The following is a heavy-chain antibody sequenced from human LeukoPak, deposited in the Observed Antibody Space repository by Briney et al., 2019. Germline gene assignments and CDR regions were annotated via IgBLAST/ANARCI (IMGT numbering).Heavy chain of an antibody. CDR3: ARGSVAAAGYFDY. CDR1: GGSISGSSYY. J-gene: IGHJ4*02. CDR2: IYYSGST. D-gene: IGHD6-13*01. Sequence: SETLSLTCTVSGGSISGSSYYWGWIRQPPGKGLEWIGSIYYSGSTYYNPSLKSRVTISVDTSKNQFSLKLSSVTAADTAVYYCARGSVAAAGYFDYWGQGTLVTVSS. V-gene: IGHV4-39*07.